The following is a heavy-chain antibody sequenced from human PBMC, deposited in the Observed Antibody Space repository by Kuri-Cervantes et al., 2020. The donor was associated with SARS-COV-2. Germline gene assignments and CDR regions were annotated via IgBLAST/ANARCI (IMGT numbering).Heavy chain of an antibody. V-gene: IGHV3-23*01. CDR1: GFTFSSYS. CDR3: AKDRVGVQDF. J-gene: IGHJ4*02. D-gene: IGHD2-21*01. Sequence: ETLSLTCAASGFTFSSYSMSWVRQAPGKGLEWVSAISGSGGSTYYADSVKGRSTISRDNSQNTLYLHMKSLRSEDTAMYYCAKDRVGVQDFWGQGTLVTVSS. CDR2: ISGSGGST.